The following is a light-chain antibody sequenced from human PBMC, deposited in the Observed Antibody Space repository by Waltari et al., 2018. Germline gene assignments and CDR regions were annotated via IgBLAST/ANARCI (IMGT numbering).Light chain of an antibody. CDR2: DTS. V-gene: IGKV3-11*01. J-gene: IGKJ4*01. CDR1: QSISNY. Sequence: EIVLTQSPATLSLSPGERATLSCRASQSISNYLAWYQQKRGQAHRLLLYDTSNRATGIPARFSGSGSGTEFTLTISSLEPEDFAVYYCHQRSDWGTFGGGTKVEI. CDR3: HQRSDWGT.